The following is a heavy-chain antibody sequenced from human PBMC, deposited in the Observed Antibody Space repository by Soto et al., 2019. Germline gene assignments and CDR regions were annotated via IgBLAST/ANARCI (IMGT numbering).Heavy chain of an antibody. Sequence: QVQLVQSGAAVKKPGSSVKVSCKASGGTFSSYAISWVRQAPGQGLEWMGGIIPIFGTANYAQKFQGRVKITEDESTTTAYMELSSLRSEDTAVYYCARSWTAMVSGWWFDPWGQGTLVSVSS. J-gene: IGHJ5*02. CDR3: ARSWTAMVSGWWFDP. V-gene: IGHV1-69*01. CDR2: IIPIFGTA. CDR1: GGTFSSYA. D-gene: IGHD5-18*01.